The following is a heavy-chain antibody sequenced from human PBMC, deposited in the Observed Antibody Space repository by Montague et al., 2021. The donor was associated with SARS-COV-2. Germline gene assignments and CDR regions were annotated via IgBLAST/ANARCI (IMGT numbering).Heavy chain of an antibody. CDR2: ISTSSSNI. V-gene: IGHV3-48*02. J-gene: IGHJ4*02. CDR3: ARERGDYGADGGFDF. D-gene: IGHD3-10*01. CDR1: GFTFGSFN. Sequence: SRRLSCAASGFTFGSFNMNWVRQAPGKGLEWVSFISTSSSNIYYADSVRGRFTISRDKAKNSLYLQMNSLRDEDTAVYYCARERGDYGADGGFDFWGQGTLVTVSS.